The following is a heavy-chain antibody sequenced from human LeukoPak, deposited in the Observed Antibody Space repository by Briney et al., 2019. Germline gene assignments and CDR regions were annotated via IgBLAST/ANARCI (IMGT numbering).Heavy chain of an antibody. Sequence: GASVKVSCKASGYTFTGYCMHWVRQAPGQGLEWMGWINPNSGGTKYAQKFQGRVTMTRDTSISTAYMELSRLRSDDTAVYYCARVRGTLYHLDYWGQGTLVTVSS. V-gene: IGHV1-2*02. CDR1: GYTFTGYC. J-gene: IGHJ4*02. D-gene: IGHD1-1*01. CDR3: ARVRGTLYHLDY. CDR2: INPNSGGT.